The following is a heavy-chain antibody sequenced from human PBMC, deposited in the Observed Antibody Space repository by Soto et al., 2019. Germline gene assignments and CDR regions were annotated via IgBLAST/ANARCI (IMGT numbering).Heavy chain of an antibody. CDR1: GGSFSGYY. CDR3: ARGRKYCSSTSCYGGSGYYYMDV. CDR2: INHSGST. D-gene: IGHD2-2*01. J-gene: IGHJ6*03. Sequence: SETLSLTCAVYGGSFSGYYWSWIRQPPGKGLEWIGEINHSGSTNYNPSLKSRVTISVDTSKNQFSLKLSSVTAADTAVYYCARGRKYCSSTSCYGGSGYYYMDVWGKGTTVTVSS. V-gene: IGHV4-34*01.